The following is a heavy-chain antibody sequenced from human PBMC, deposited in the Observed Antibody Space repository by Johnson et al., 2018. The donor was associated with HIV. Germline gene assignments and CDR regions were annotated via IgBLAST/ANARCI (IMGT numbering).Heavy chain of an antibody. V-gene: IGHV3-74*02. CDR2: INSDGSGT. Sequence: VQLVESGGGVVQPGRSLRLSCAASGFTFSSYWMHWVRQAPGKGLVWVSRINSDGSGTSHADSVKGRFTISRDNAKNSLYLQMNSLRAEDTAVYYCARNLRQLDPDAFDIWCQGTMVTVSS. CDR3: ARNLRQLDPDAFDI. CDR1: GFTFSSYW. D-gene: IGHD6-13*01. J-gene: IGHJ3*02.